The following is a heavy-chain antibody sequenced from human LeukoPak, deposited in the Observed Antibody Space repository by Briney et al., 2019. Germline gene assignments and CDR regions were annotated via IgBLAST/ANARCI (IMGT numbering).Heavy chain of an antibody. Sequence: ASVKVSCKVSGYTLIELSMHWVRQAPGKGLEWMASFDPENGETLYAQEFQGRVTLTEDTSADTAYMELISLRSEDTAVYYCTRSAVVLPYYFDYWGQGTLVTVSS. D-gene: IGHD3-22*01. CDR2: FDPENGET. J-gene: IGHJ4*02. CDR1: GYTLIELS. V-gene: IGHV1-24*01. CDR3: TRSAVVLPYYFDY.